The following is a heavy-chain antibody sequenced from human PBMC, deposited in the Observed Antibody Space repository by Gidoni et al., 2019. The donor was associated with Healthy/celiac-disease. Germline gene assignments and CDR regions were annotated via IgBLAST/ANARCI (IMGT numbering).Heavy chain of an antibody. D-gene: IGHD6-13*01. J-gene: IGHJ4*02. CDR1: GGSISSSNW. CDR2: ISHSGST. Sequence: QVQLQESGPRLVKPSGTLSLTCAVSGGSISSSNWWSWVRQPPGKGLEWIGEISHSGSTNYNPSLKSRVTISVDKSKNQYSLKLSSVTAADTAVYYCARVPDRYSSSWYFDYWGQGTLVTVSS. V-gene: IGHV4-4*02. CDR3: ARVPDRYSSSWYFDY.